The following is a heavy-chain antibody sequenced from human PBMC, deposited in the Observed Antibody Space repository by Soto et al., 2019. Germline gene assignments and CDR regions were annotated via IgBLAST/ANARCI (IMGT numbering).Heavy chain of an antibody. CDR2: IIPIFGTA. J-gene: IGHJ4*02. CDR1: GGTFSSYA. V-gene: IGHV1-69*13. Sequence: SVKVSCKASGGTFSSYAISWVRQAPGQGLEWMGGIIPIFGTANYAQKFQGRVTITADESTSTAYMELSSLRSEDTAVYYCAREAQYYYDSSGVKDYFDYWGQGTLVTFPS. D-gene: IGHD3-22*01. CDR3: AREAQYYYDSSGVKDYFDY.